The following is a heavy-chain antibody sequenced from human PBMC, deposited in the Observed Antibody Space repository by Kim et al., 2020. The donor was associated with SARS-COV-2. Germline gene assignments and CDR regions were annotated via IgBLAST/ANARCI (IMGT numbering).Heavy chain of an antibody. Sequence: YAQKFQGRVTMTRDTSTSTVYMELSSLRSEDTAVYYCARGGGSYYGDFDYWGQGTLVTVSS. J-gene: IGHJ4*02. CDR3: ARGGGSYYGDFDY. D-gene: IGHD1-26*01. V-gene: IGHV1-46*01.